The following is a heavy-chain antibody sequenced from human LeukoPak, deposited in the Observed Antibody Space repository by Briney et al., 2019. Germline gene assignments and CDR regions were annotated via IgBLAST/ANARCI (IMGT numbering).Heavy chain of an antibody. CDR3: ARGLMLSSSRSGAFDI. J-gene: IGHJ3*02. CDR2: IYYSGST. V-gene: IGHV4-59*01. CDR1: GGSISSYY. Sequence: SETLSLTCTVSGGSISSYYWSWIRQPPGKGLEWIGYIYYSGSTSYNPSLKSRVTISVDTSKNQFSLKLSSVTAADTAVYYCARGLMLSSSRSGAFDIWGQGTMVTVSS. D-gene: IGHD6-6*01.